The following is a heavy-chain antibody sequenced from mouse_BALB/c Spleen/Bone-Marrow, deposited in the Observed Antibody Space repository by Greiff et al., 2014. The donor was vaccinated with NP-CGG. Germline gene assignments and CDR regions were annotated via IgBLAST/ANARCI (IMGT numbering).Heavy chain of an antibody. CDR2: INPYNDGT. CDR3: ARTYYYGSNVFAY. CDR1: GYTFTSYV. V-gene: IGHV1-14*01. D-gene: IGHD1-1*01. J-gene: IGHJ3*01. Sequence: VQLQQSGPELVKPGASVKMSCKASGYTFTSYVMHWVKQKPGQGLEWIGYINPYNDGTKYNEKFKGKDTLTLDKSSSTAYMEFIRLTSEDSEVYYCARTYYYGSNVFAYWGQGTLVTVSA.